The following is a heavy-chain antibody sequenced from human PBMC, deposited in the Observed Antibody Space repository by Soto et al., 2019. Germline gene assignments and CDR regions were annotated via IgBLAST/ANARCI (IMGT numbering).Heavy chain of an antibody. D-gene: IGHD5-12*01. CDR3: ARHGGYALVI. CDR2: ISHRGTI. J-gene: IGHJ3*02. Sequence: QVQLQESGPGLVKPSGTLSLTCAVSGGSISNNYWWSWVRQSPGKGLVWIGEISHRGTINYNPSLKSRVPISVDKSKNQLSLKLSSVTAADTAVYYCARHGGYALVIWGRGTMVTVSS. CDR1: GGSISNNYW. V-gene: IGHV4-4*02.